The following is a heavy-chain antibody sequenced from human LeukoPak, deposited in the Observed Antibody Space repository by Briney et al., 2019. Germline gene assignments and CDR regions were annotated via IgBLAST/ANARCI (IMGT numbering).Heavy chain of an antibody. D-gene: IGHD4-23*01. CDR1: GFTFSSYA. J-gene: IGHJ3*02. V-gene: IGHV3-23*01. CDR3: AKLGGDHRGPFDI. CDR2: ISASGYST. Sequence: GGSLRLSCAASGFTFSSYAMSWVRQAPGKGLEWVSGISASGYSTYVDSVKGRFTISRDNSKNTLHLQMNSLRAEDTAVYYCAKLGGDHRGPFDIWGQGTMVTVSS.